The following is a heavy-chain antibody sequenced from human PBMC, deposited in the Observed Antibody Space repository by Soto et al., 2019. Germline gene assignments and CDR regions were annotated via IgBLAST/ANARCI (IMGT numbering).Heavy chain of an antibody. D-gene: IGHD3-10*01. CDR2: INHSGST. CDR1: GGSFSGYY. J-gene: IGHJ5*02. CDR3: ARLSRPLRITMVRGVNGWFDP. Sequence: SETLSLTCAVYGGSFSGYYWSWIRQPPGKGLEWIGEINHSGSTNYNPSLKSRVTISVDTSKNQFSLKLSSVTAADTAVYYCARLSRPLRITMVRGVNGWFDPWGQGTLVTVSS. V-gene: IGHV4-34*01.